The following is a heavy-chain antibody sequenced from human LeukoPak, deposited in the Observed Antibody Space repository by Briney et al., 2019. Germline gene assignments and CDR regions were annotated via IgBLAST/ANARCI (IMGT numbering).Heavy chain of an antibody. CDR3: AMPRRGSYYFDY. V-gene: IGHV1-8*01. CDR2: MNPNSGNT. CDR1: GYTFTSYD. D-gene: IGHD1-14*01. Sequence: ASVKVSCKASGYTFTSYDMNWVRQATGQGLEWMGWMNPNSGNTGYAQKFQGRVTMTEDTSTDTAYMELSSLRSEDTAVYYCAMPRRGSYYFDYWGQGTLVTVSS. J-gene: IGHJ4*02.